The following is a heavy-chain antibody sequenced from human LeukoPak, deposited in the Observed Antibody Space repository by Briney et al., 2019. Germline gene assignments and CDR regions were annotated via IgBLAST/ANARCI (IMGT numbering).Heavy chain of an antibody. D-gene: IGHD5-18*01. CDR1: GFTFSSYA. CDR2: ISGSGGST. CDR3: AKVVGHRQLWLVDYYYYGMDV. Sequence: HAGGSLRLSCAASGFTFSSYAMSWVRQAPGKGLEWVSAISGSGGSTYYADSVKGRFTISRDNSKNTLYLQMNSLRAEDTAVYYCAKVVGHRQLWLVDYYYYGMDVWGQGTTVTVSS. J-gene: IGHJ6*02. V-gene: IGHV3-23*01.